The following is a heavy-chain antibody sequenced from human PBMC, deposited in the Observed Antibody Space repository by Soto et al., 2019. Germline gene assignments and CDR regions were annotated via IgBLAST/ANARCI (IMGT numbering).Heavy chain of an antibody. Sequence: EVQLLESGGGLVQLGGSLRLSCAASGFTFSSYAMSWVRQAPGKGLEWLAGITFRGDNTYYADSVKGRFTLSRDNSRNRLDLQMNSLKVEDTALYYCAKLGTMGVFDNWGQGTLLTVSS. CDR2: ITFRGDNT. J-gene: IGHJ4*02. CDR3: AKLGTMGVFDN. V-gene: IGHV3-23*01. CDR1: GFTFSSYA. D-gene: IGHD1-26*01.